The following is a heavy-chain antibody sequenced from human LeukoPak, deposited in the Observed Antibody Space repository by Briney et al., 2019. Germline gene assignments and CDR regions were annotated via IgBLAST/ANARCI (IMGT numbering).Heavy chain of an antibody. Sequence: SVEVSCKAYGGPLRRDASSRGRQAPGKEIEWMGGIIPIFGTANYAQKFQGRVTITADESTSTAYMELSSLRSEDTAVYYCARDRTRNNWNYDWFDPWGQGTLVTVSS. CDR1: GGPLRRDA. CDR2: IIPIFGTA. D-gene: IGHD1-7*01. J-gene: IGHJ5*02. CDR3: ARDRTRNNWNYDWFDP. V-gene: IGHV1-69*13.